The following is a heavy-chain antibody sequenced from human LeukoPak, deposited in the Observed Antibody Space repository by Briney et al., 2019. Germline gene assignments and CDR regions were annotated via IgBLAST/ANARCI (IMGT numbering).Heavy chain of an antibody. CDR1: GFNFRNNA. Sequence: PGGSLRLSCAASGFNFRNNAMAWVRQAPGKGLEWVSGILGSGDSTYYADAVKGRFTISRDNSKSTLYLQMNTLRAEDTAVYYCTKSWDAFDFWGQGTMVTVSS. V-gene: IGHV3-23*01. CDR3: TKSWDAFDF. D-gene: IGHD3-10*01. J-gene: IGHJ3*01. CDR2: ILGSGDST.